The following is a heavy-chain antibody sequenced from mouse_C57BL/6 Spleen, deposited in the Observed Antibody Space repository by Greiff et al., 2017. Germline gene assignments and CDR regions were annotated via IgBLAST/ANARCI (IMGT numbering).Heavy chain of an antibody. CDR2: INPSNGGT. D-gene: IGHD2-4*01. CDR1: GYTFTDYN. Sequence: EVQLLQSGPELVKPGASVKMSCTASGYTFTDYNMHWVQQSPGKSLEWIGYINPSNGGTNYNEKFKGKATLTVNKSSSTAYMELRSLTSEDSAVYDCASYYDYDGYFDYWGQGTTLTVSS. J-gene: IGHJ2*01. V-gene: IGHV1-22*01. CDR3: ASYYDYDGYFDY.